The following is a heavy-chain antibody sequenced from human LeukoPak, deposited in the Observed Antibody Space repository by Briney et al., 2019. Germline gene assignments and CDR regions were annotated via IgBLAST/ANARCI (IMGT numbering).Heavy chain of an antibody. CDR3: ARPTIFEYYFDY. CDR1: GGSISTYY. D-gene: IGHD3-9*01. Sequence: SETLSLTCTVSGGSISTYYWSWIRQPAGKGLEWIGRIYTSGSTNYNPSLRSRVTMSVDTSKNQFSLNLSSVTAADTAVYYCARPTIFEYYFDYWGQGTLVTVSS. V-gene: IGHV4-4*07. CDR2: IYTSGST. J-gene: IGHJ4*02.